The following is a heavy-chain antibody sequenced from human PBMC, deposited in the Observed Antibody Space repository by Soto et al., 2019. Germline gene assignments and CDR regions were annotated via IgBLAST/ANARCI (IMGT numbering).Heavy chain of an antibody. CDR2: IIPIFGTA. J-gene: IGHJ6*02. Sequence: ASVKVSCKASGGTFSSYAISWVRQAPGQGLEWMGGIIPIFGTANYAQKFQGRVTITADESTSTAYMELSSLRSEDTAVYYCAMRRFLERGYYYYGMDVWGQGTTVTVSS. V-gene: IGHV1-69*13. D-gene: IGHD3-3*01. CDR1: GGTFSSYA. CDR3: AMRRFLERGYYYYGMDV.